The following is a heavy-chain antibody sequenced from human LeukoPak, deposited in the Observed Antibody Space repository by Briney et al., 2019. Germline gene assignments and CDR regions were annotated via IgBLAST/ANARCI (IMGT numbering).Heavy chain of an antibody. Sequence: SQTLSLTCAISGDSVSSNSAAWNWIRQSPPRGLEWLGRTYYRSKWYNDYAVSVKSRITINPDTSKNQFSLQLNSVTPEDTAVYYCASTSWFPGMDVWGQGTTVTVSS. J-gene: IGHJ6*02. CDR1: GDSVSSNSAA. D-gene: IGHD2-2*01. V-gene: IGHV6-1*01. CDR3: ASTSWFPGMDV. CDR2: TYYRSKWYN.